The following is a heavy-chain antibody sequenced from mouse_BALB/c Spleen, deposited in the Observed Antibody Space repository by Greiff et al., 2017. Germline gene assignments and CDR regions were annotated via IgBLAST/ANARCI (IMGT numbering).Heavy chain of an antibody. CDR2: IWAGGST. D-gene: IGHD1-1*01. V-gene: IGHV2-9*02. CDR3: ARDRVYYGSSYAMDY. J-gene: IGHJ4*01. CDR1: GFSLTSYG. Sequence: VKLMESGPGLVAPSQSLSITCTVSGFSLTSYGVHWVRQPPGKGLEWLGVIWAGGSTNYNSALMSRLSISKDNSKSQVFLKMNSLQTDDTAMYYCARDRVYYGSSYAMDYWGQGTSVTVSS.